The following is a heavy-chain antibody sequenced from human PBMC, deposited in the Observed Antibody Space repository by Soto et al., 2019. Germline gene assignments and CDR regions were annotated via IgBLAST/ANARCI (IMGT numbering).Heavy chain of an antibody. V-gene: IGHV1-8*01. CDR1: GYTFTSYD. CDR3: AREKGLHWTDDL. CDR2: MNPNSGNT. J-gene: IGHJ5*02. Sequence: QVQLVQSGAEVKKPGASVKVSCKASGYTFTSYDINWVRQATGQGLEWMGWMNPNSGNTGYAQKFRGRVTMTRNTSISTAYMALSRLRSEETVVYYCAREKGLHWTDDLWGQGTLVTVSS. D-gene: IGHD1-1*01.